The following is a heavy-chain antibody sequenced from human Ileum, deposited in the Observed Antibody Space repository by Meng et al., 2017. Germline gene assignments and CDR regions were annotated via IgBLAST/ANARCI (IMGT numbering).Heavy chain of an antibody. D-gene: IGHD1-7*01. Sequence: SVKVSCKTSGYTFSDYGVGWVRQAPGQGLEWMGWIYGRNGNSNYAQKFRGRVTLTIDSSTTTAYMDVWSLRSDDTAVYYCARDWNYQQNYWGQGPLVTVSS. V-gene: IGHV1-18*01. J-gene: IGHJ4*01. CDR2: IYGRNGNS. CDR3: ARDWNYQQNY. CDR1: GYTFSDYG.